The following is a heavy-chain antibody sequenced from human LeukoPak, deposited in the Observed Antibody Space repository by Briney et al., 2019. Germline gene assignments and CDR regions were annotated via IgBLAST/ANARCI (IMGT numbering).Heavy chain of an antibody. CDR1: GFTFSSYA. CDR3: ARAYGSSGYYQLPIDY. D-gene: IGHD3-22*01. V-gene: IGHV3-23*01. J-gene: IGHJ4*02. CDR2: ITGSGGTT. Sequence: GGSLRLSCAASGFTFSSYAMSWVRQAPGKGLEWVSSITGSGGTTDPADSVKGRFTVSRDNSKNTLFLQMSGLRVEDTALYYCARAYGSSGYYQLPIDYWGQGTLVTVSS.